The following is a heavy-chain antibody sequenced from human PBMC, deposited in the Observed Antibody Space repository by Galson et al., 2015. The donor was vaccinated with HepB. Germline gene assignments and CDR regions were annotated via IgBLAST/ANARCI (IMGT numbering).Heavy chain of an antibody. J-gene: IGHJ6*02. CDR3: ARSTAMVTDFYYYGKDG. CDR2: INPNSGGT. Sequence: SVKASCKASGYTFTGYYMHRVRQAPGQGLEWMGWINPNSGGTNYAQKFQGWVTMTRDTSISTAYMELSRLRSDDTAVYYCARSTAMVTDFYYYGKDGWGQGTTVTVSS. CDR1: GYTFTGYY. V-gene: IGHV1-2*04. D-gene: IGHD5-18*01.